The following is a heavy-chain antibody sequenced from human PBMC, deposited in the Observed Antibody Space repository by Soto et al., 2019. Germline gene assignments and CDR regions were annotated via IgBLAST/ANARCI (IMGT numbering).Heavy chain of an antibody. CDR2: IDSGSNTI. J-gene: IGHJ4*02. D-gene: IGHD2-2*01. CDR3: AKEGYCSGSSGYEG. CDR1: GFTFSTSS. Sequence: QLVESGGGLVQPGGSLRLSCAASGFTFSTSSMNWVRQAPGKGLEWVSYIDSGSNTIYYADSVKGRFTISRDNAKNSLYLQMNSLSADDTAIYYCAKEGYCSGSSGYEGWGQGTRVTVSS. V-gene: IGHV3-48*01.